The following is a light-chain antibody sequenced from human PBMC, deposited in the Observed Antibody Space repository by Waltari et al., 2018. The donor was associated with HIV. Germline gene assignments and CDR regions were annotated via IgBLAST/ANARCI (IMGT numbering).Light chain of an antibody. Sequence: QSALTQPRSVSGSPGQSVTISCSGTRSPSDAPSFVPWYQQHRGKAPQILIYDVTKRPSGGPERFAGYKSGNTAYLTSSGLQEEEEADEYCCSYAGSKTHNVAVGGGTRLTGL. CDR2: DVT. CDR3: CSYAGSKTHNVA. J-gene: IGLJ2*01. V-gene: IGLV2-11*01. CDR1: RSPSDAPSF.